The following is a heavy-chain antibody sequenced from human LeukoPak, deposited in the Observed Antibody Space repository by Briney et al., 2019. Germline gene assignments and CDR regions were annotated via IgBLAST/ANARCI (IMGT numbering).Heavy chain of an antibody. J-gene: IGHJ6*03. CDR2: INPNSGGT. D-gene: IGHD2-2*02. CDR1: GYTFTGYY. CDR3: ASSYAYCSSTSCYTSDYYYYYMDV. Sequence: ASVKVSCKASGYTFTGYYMHWVRQAPGQGLEWMGWINPNSGGTNYAQKFQGRVTMTRDTSISTAYMELSRLRSDDTAVYCCASSYAYCSSTSCYTSDYYYYYMDVWGKGTTVTVSS. V-gene: IGHV1-2*02.